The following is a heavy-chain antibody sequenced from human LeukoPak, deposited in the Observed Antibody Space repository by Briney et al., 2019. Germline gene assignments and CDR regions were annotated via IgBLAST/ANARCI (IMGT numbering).Heavy chain of an antibody. V-gene: IGHV1-46*01. Sequence: ASVKVSCKASGYTFTNYGISWVRQAPGQGLEWMGIINPSGGSTSYAQKFQGRVTMTRDMSTSTVYMELSSLRSEDTAVYYCARDRGYSNYVGYFDYWGQGTLVTVSS. CDR3: ARDRGYSNYVGYFDY. CDR1: GYTFTNYG. J-gene: IGHJ4*02. CDR2: INPSGGST. D-gene: IGHD4-11*01.